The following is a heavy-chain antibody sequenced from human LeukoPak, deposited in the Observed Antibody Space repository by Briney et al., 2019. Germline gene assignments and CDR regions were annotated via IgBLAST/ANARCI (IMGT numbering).Heavy chain of an antibody. CDR2: IYYSGST. J-gene: IGHJ4*02. CDR3: ARGGYGYFDSSGYYTY. V-gene: IGHV4-59*08. CDR1: GGSISSYY. D-gene: IGHD3-22*01. Sequence: SETLSLTCTVSGGSISSYYWSWIRQPPGKGLEWIGYIYYSGSTNYNPSLKSRVTISVDTSKNQFSLKLSSVTAADTAVYYCARGGYGYFDSSGYYTYWGQGTLVTVSS.